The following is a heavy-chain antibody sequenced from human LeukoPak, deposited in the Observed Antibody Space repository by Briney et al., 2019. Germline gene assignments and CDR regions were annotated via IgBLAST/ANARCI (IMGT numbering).Heavy chain of an antibody. Sequence: SETLSPTCAVSGYSISRGYYWGWIRPPPGKGPEWIGSVFHTGSSYYIPSLKSRVTISVDTSKNQFSLEVSSVTAADTAIYYCARGISTTGHDYWGPGTLVTVSS. V-gene: IGHV4-38-2*01. CDR3: ARGISTTGHDY. J-gene: IGHJ4*02. D-gene: IGHD4-11*01. CDR2: VFHTGSS. CDR1: GYSISRGYY.